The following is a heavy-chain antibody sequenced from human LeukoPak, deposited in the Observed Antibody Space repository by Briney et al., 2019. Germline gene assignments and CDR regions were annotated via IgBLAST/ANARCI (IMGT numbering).Heavy chain of an antibody. CDR1: GFMFTTYA. CDR2: ISGSGGRT. D-gene: IGHD5-12*01. CDR3: AIGPPYGGYSD. V-gene: IGHV3-23*01. Sequence: GGSLRLSCAASGFMFTTYAMTWVRQAPGKGPEWVSSISGSGGRTYYADSLKGRFTISRDNSKNTLYLQMNSLRAEDTAVYYCAIGPPYGGYSDWGQGTLDTVSS. J-gene: IGHJ4*02.